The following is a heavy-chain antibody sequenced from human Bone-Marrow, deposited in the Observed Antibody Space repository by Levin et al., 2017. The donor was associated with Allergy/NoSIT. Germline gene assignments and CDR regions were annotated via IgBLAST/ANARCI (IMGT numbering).Heavy chain of an antibody. CDR3: AKGGSMVRGVIKPAFDY. D-gene: IGHD3-10*01. Sequence: PGGSLRLSCAASGFTFSSYAMSWVRQAPGKGLEWVSAISGSGGSTYYADSVKGRFTISRDNSKNTLYLQMNSLRAEDTAVYYCAKGGSMVRGVIKPAFDYWGQGTLVTVSS. CDR1: GFTFSSYA. J-gene: IGHJ4*02. V-gene: IGHV3-23*01. CDR2: ISGSGGST.